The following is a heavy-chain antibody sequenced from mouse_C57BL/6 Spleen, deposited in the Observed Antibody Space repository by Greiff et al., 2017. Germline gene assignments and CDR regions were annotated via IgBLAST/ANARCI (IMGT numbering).Heavy chain of an antibody. CDR3: TRAPLGTWYFDV. Sequence: VQLQQSGAELVRPGASVTLSCKASGYTFTDYEMHWVKQTPVHGLEWIGAIDPETGGTASNQKFTGKALLTADKSSSTAYMELRSLTAEDSAVYYCTRAPLGTWYFDVWGTGTTVTVSS. D-gene: IGHD3-1*01. J-gene: IGHJ1*03. CDR2: IDPETGGT. CDR1: GYTFTDYE. V-gene: IGHV1-15*01.